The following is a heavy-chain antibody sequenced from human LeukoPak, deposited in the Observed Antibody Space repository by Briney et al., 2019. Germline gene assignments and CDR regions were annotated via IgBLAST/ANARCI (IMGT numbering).Heavy chain of an antibody. CDR1: GVSISSSSYY. Sequence: SETLSLTCTVSGVSISSSSYYWGWIRQPPGKGLEWIGNIYYIGSTYYNPSLKSRVTISVDTSKNQFSLKLRSVTAADTAVYYCARVTGYMIEDYFDYWGQGILVTVSS. V-gene: IGHV4-39*07. D-gene: IGHD3-9*01. CDR3: ARVTGYMIEDYFDY. J-gene: IGHJ4*02. CDR2: IYYIGST.